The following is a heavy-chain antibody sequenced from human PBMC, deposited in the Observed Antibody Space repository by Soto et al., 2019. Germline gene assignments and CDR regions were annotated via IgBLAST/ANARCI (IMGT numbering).Heavy chain of an antibody. V-gene: IGHV4-61*01. CDR3: ARTGDSSGYYYYYYYGMDV. CDR1: GGSVSSGSYY. Sequence: SETLSLTCTVSGGSVSSGSYYWSWIRQPPGKGLEWIGYIYYSGSTNYNPSLKSRVTVSVDTSKNQFSLKLSSVTAADTAVYYCARTGDSSGYYYYYYYGMDVWGQGTTVTVSS. J-gene: IGHJ6*02. D-gene: IGHD3-22*01. CDR2: IYYSGST.